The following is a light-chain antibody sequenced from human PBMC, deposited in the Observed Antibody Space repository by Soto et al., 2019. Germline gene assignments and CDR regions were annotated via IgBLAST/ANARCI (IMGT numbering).Light chain of an antibody. V-gene: IGKV3-15*01. Sequence: EIVMTQSPGTLSVSPGERATLSCRASQRVSSNLAWYQQKPGQAPSLLIYGASTRATGIPARFSGSGSGTEFTLTISSLQSEDFAVYYCQQYNKWPRTFGKGTKV. CDR3: QQYNKWPRT. CDR1: QRVSSN. CDR2: GAS. J-gene: IGKJ1*01.